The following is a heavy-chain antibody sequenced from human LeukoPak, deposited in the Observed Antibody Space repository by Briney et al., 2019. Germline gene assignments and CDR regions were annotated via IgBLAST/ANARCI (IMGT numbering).Heavy chain of an antibody. V-gene: IGHV1-69*04. CDR3: TGGGDFSSFDY. D-gene: IGHD2-21*02. CDR1: GGTFSSYA. Sequence: ASVEVSCKASGGTFSSYAISWVRQAPGEGLEWMGRIIPILGIANYAQKFQGRVTITADKSTSTAYMELSSLRSEDTAVYYCTGGGDFSSFDYWGQGTLVTVSS. CDR2: IIPILGIA. J-gene: IGHJ4*02.